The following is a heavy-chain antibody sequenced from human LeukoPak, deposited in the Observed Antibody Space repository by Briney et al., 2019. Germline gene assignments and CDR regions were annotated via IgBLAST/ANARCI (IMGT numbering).Heavy chain of an antibody. CDR1: GYSFPNYG. Sequence: ASVKVSCKASGYSFPNYGISWVRQAPGQGLEWMGRISVHNGDVIYAPKFQGRVTMTTDTSTTTAYMELRSLRFDDTAVYCCARYNTLLRGVTTSDYWGQGTLVTVSS. J-gene: IGHJ4*02. CDR2: ISVHNGDV. V-gene: IGHV1-18*01. CDR3: ARYNTLLRGVTTSDY. D-gene: IGHD3-10*01.